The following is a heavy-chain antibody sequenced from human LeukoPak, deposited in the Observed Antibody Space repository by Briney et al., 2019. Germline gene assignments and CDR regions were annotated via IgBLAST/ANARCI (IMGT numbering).Heavy chain of an antibody. CDR3: ARWVYGSGSYYNRAFDI. D-gene: IGHD3-10*01. J-gene: IGHJ3*02. CDR2: IYYSGST. V-gene: IGHV4-59*11. Sequence: PSETLSLTCTVSGGSISSHYWSWIRQPPGKGLEWIGYIYYSGSTNYNPSLKSRVTISVDTSKNQFSLKLSSVTAADTAVYYCARWVYGSGSYYNRAFDIWGQGTMVTVSS. CDR1: GGSISSHY.